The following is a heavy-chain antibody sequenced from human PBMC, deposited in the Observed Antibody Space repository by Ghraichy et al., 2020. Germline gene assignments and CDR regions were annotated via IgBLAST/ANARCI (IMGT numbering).Heavy chain of an antibody. CDR2: IYYSGST. J-gene: IGHJ3*02. Sequence: SETLSLTCTVSGGSISSYYWSWIRQPPGKGLEWIGYIYYSGSTNYNPSLKSRVTISVDTSKNQFSLKLSSVTAADTAVYYCARGDVYYDSSGYPIPDAFDIWGQGTMVTVSS. CDR3: ARGDVYYDSSGYPIPDAFDI. CDR1: GGSISSYY. D-gene: IGHD3-22*01. V-gene: IGHV4-59*01.